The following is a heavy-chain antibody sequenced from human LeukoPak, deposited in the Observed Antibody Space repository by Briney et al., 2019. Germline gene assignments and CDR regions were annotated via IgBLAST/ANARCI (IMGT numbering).Heavy chain of an antibody. CDR2: IYYSGST. V-gene: IGHV4-59*01. CDR1: GGSISSYY. D-gene: IGHD3-22*01. CDR3: AIAPISGYSYYFDY. J-gene: IGHJ4*02. Sequence: SETLSLTCTVSGGSISSYYWSWIRQPPGKGQEWIGYIYYSGSTNYNPSLKSRVTISVDTSKNQFSLKLSSVTAADTAVYYCAIAPISGYSYYFDYWGQGTLVTVSS.